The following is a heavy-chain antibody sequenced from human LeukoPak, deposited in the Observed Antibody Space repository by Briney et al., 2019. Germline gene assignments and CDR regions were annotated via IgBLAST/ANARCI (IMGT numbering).Heavy chain of an antibody. D-gene: IGHD3-16*02. J-gene: IGHJ5*02. CDR1: GGTFSSYT. CDR2: IIPIFGTP. V-gene: IGHV1-69*05. CDR3: ARGGELSPNNWFDP. Sequence: SVKVSCKTSGGTFSSYTISWVRQAPGQGLEWMGGIIPIFGTPHYAQKFQGRVTMTRDMSTSTVYMELSSLRSEDTAVYYCARGGELSPNNWFDPWGQGTLVTVSP.